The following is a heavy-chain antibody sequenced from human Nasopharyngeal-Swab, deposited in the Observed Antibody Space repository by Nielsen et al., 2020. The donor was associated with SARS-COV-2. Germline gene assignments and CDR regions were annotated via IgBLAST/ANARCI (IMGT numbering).Heavy chain of an antibody. J-gene: IGHJ6*03. D-gene: IGHD1-26*01. CDR1: DGSISSSTYY. V-gene: IGHV4-39*01. CDR3: ARGELLNSYYYYYMDV. Sequence: SETLSLTCTVSDGSISSSTYYWAWIRQPPGKGLEWIGSIYYSGSTHYNPSLKSRVTISADTSKNQFSLKLRSVTAADTAVYYCARGELLNSYYYYYMDVWGKGTTVTVSS. CDR2: IYYSGST.